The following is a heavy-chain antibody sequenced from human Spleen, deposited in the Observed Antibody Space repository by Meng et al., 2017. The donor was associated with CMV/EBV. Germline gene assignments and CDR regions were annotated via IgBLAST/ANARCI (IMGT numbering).Heavy chain of an antibody. CDR3: ANLPTPKITIFGVVPLLGMDV. CDR2: IRYDGTNE. CDR1: KFTFSDYG. D-gene: IGHD3-3*01. J-gene: IGHJ6*02. Sequence: GESLKISCAASKFTFSDYGMHWVRQAPGKGLEWVAFIRYDGTNEDYADSVKGRFTISRDNSKNTLYLQMNSLRPEDTAVYYCANLPTPKITIFGVVPLLGMDVWGQGTTVTVSS. V-gene: IGHV3-30*02.